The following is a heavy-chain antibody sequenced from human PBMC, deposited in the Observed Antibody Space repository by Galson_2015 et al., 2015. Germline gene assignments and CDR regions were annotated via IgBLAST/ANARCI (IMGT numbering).Heavy chain of an antibody. V-gene: IGHV4-4*02. D-gene: IGHD3-22*01. J-gene: IGHJ5*02. Sequence: SETLSLTCAVSGGSISSSSSWSWVRQPPGKGLEWIGEIYHSGSTNYNPSLKSRVTISVDKSKNQFSLKLSSVTAAVTAVYFCASDTKGHYDSSGTGFDPWGQGTLVTVSS. CDR3: ASDTKGHYDSSGTGFDP. CDR1: GGSISSSSS. CDR2: IYHSGST.